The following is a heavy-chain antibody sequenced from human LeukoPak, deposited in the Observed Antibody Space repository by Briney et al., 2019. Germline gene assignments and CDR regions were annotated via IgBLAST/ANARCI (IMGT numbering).Heavy chain of an antibody. D-gene: IGHD3-10*01. CDR2: IYYSGST. J-gene: IGHJ4*02. CDR1: GGSISSYY. CDR3: ARHAYGSGSYRLDY. V-gene: IGHV4-59*08. Sequence: TSETLSLTCTVSGGSISSYYWSWIRQPPGKGLEWIGYIYYSGSTNYNPSLKSRVTISVDTSKNQFSLKLSSVTAADTAVYYCARHAYGSGSYRLDYWGQGTLVTVSS.